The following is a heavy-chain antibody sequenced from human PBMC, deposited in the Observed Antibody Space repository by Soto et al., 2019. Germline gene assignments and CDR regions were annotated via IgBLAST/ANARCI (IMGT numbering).Heavy chain of an antibody. V-gene: IGHV1-69*06. CDR2: IVVDSNTA. CDR1: GSTFNNFT. Sequence: QVVLLQSGAEVKEPGSSVRVSCQVSGSTFNNFTFSWVRQAPGHGPEWMGGIVVDSNTAEYSQRFQDRVTITADTSTDILYMELGRLTFEDTAVYYCARAIKRWEVNYYFDFWGQGTLVTVSS. CDR3: ARAIKRWEVNYYFDF. D-gene: IGHD1-26*01. J-gene: IGHJ4*02.